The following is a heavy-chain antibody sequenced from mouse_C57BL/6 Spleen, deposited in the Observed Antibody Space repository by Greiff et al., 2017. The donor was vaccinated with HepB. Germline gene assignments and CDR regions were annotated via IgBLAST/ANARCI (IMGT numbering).Heavy chain of an antibody. V-gene: IGHV1-19*01. J-gene: IGHJ4*01. CDR3: AREKITTVVAGAMDD. CDR2: INPYNGGT. D-gene: IGHD1-1*01. Sequence: EVQLQQSGPVLVKPGASVKMSCKASGYTFTDYYMNWVKQSHGKSLEWIGVINPYNGGTSYNQKFKGKATLTVDKSSITAYMELNSLTSEDSAVDYCAREKITTVVAGAMDDWGQGTSVTVSS. CDR1: GYTFTDYY.